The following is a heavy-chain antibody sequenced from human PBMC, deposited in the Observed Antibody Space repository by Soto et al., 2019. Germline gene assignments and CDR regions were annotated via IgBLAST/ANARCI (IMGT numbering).Heavy chain of an antibody. CDR3: ARGGIWGVSWNWFDT. V-gene: IGHV3-13*01. CDR1: GFTFSSHD. CDR2: IDSAGDA. D-gene: IGHD3-10*01. J-gene: IGHJ5*02. Sequence: EVQLVESGGGLVQPGGSLRLSCAASGFTFSSHDMHWVRQVTGKGLEWVSGIDSAGDAKYPASVKGRFTISRENAKNSWHLQMNSLRAGDTAVYSCARGGIWGVSWNWFDTWGQGTLVTVSS.